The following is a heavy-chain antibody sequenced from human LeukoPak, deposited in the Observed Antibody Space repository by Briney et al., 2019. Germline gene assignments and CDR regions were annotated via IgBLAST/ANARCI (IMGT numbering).Heavy chain of an antibody. D-gene: IGHD5/OR15-5a*01. Sequence: SETLSLTCTVSGGSISSGDYYWSWIRQPPGKGLEWIGYIYYSGSSYYNPSLKSRVTISLDTSKNQFSLKLSSVTAADTAVYYCARGPVYMDVWGKGTTATVSS. CDR1: GGSISSGDYY. CDR3: ARGPVYMDV. CDR2: IYYSGSS. V-gene: IGHV4-30-4*01. J-gene: IGHJ6*04.